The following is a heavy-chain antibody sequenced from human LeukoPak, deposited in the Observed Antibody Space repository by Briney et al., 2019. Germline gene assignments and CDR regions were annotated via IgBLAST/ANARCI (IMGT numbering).Heavy chain of an antibody. CDR3: SSRGGIAAAGTPRYGMDV. CDR2: INHSGST. CDR1: GWTFSGYY. D-gene: IGHD6-13*01. J-gene: IGHJ6*04. Sequence: PSETLSLNCAVYGWTFSGYYWRWIRQPPGKGLEWSADINHSGSTNYNPSLKSRVTISIDTSKNQFSLKLSSVTAADTAVYYCSSRGGIAAAGTPRYGMDVWGKGTTVTVSS. V-gene: IGHV4-34*01.